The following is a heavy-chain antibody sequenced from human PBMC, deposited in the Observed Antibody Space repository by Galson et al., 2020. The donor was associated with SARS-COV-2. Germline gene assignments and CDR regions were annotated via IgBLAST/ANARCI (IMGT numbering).Heavy chain of an antibody. Sequence: SEILSLTCTVSGGPISSGSYYWSWIRQPAGKGLEWIGRIYTSGSTNYNPSLKSRVTISVDTSKNQFSLKLSSVTAADTAVYYCAREPVQGVIPYYYFDYWGQGTLVTVSS. CDR1: GGPISSGSYY. V-gene: IGHV4-61*02. CDR2: IYTSGST. J-gene: IGHJ4*02. D-gene: IGHD3-10*01. CDR3: AREPVQGVIPYYYFDY.